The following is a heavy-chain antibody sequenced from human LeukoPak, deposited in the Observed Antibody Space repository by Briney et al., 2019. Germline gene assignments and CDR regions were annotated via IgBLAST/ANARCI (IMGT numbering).Heavy chain of an antibody. CDR3: AREGYSSGWFDAFDI. CDR2: ISSSSSYI. J-gene: IGHJ3*02. Sequence: GGSLRLSCAASGFTFSSYSMIWVRQAPGKGLEWVSSISSSSSYIYYADSVKGRFTISRDNAKNSLYLQMNSLRAEDTAVYYCAREGYSSGWFDAFDIWGQGTMVTVSS. V-gene: IGHV3-21*01. D-gene: IGHD6-19*01. CDR1: GFTFSSYS.